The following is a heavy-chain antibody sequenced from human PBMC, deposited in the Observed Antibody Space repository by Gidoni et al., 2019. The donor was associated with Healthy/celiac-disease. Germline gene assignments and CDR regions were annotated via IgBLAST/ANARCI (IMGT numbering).Heavy chain of an antibody. CDR1: GFTFRSYS. CDR2: ISSSSSYI. D-gene: IGHD3-10*01. V-gene: IGHV3-21*01. Sequence: EVQLVESGGGLVKPGGSLRLSCAASGFTFRSYSMNWVRQAPGKGLEWVSSISSSSSYIYYADSVKGRFTISRDNAKNSLYLQMNSLRAEDTAVYYCARERTEMVRENYYMDVWGKGTTVTVSS. J-gene: IGHJ6*03. CDR3: ARERTEMVRENYYMDV.